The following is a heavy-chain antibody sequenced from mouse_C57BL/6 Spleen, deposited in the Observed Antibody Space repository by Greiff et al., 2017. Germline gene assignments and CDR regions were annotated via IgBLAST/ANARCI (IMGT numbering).Heavy chain of an antibody. CDR1: GYSFTGYY. V-gene: IGHV1-42*01. CDR2: INPSTGGT. CDR3: ARSITTGVEGWYFDV. Sequence: EVQLQQPGPELVRPGASVKISCKASGYSFTGYYMNWVKQSPEQSLEWIGEINPSTGGTTYNQKFKGKATLTVDKSSSTAYMQLKSLTSEDSAVYYCARSITTGVEGWYFDVWGTGTTVTVSS. D-gene: IGHD1-1*01. J-gene: IGHJ1*03.